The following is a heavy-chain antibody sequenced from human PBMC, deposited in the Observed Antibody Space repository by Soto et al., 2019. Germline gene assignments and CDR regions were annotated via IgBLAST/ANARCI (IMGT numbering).Heavy chain of an antibody. J-gene: IGHJ4*02. D-gene: IGHD1-20*01. CDR3: ARGPLLTGTTGHFDY. CDR2: IIPILGIA. CDR1: GGTFSSYT. V-gene: IGHV1-69*02. Sequence: GASVKVSCKASGGTFSSYTISWVRQAPGQGLEWMGRIIPILGIANYAQKFQGRVTITADKSTSTAYMELSSLRSEDTAVYYCARGPLLTGTTGHFDYWGQGTLVTVSS.